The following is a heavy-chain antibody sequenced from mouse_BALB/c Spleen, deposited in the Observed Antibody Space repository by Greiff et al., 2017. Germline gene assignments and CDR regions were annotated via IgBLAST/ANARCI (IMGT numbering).Heavy chain of an antibody. CDR3: ARGGDYRGYWYFDV. CDR2: INSNGGST. CDR1: GFTFSSYG. V-gene: IGHV5-6-3*01. Sequence: EVQVVESGGGLVQPGGSLKLSCAASGFTFSSYGMSWVRQTPDKRLELVATINSNGGSTYYPDSVKGRFTISRDNAKNTLYLQMSSLKSEDTAMYYCARGGDYRGYWYFDVWGAGTTVTVSS. J-gene: IGHJ1*01. D-gene: IGHD2-14*01.